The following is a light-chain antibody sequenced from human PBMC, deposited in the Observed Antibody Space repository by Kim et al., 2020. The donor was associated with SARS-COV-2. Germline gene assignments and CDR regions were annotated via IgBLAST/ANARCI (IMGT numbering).Light chain of an antibody. CDR3: QQYHSSPFT. CDR1: QDISSY. V-gene: IGKV1-8*01. CDR2: ASS. Sequence: AIRMTQSPSSVSASTGDRVIITCRASQDISSYLAWYQQKPGKAPKLLMYASSTLQSGVPSRFSGSGSGSDFTLTIGCLQSEDFATYYCQQYHSSPFTFGQGTRLEIK. J-gene: IGKJ5*01.